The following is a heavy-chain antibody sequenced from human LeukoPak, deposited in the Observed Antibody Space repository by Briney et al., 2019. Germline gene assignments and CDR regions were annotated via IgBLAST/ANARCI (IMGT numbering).Heavy chain of an antibody. CDR1: GGSFSGYY. CDR3: ARGSTVVATTFFDY. Sequence: NPSETLSLTCAVYGGSFSGYYWSWIRQPPGKGLEWIGEINHSGSANYNPSLKSRVTISVDTSKNQFSLKLSSVTAADTAVYYCARGSTVVATTFFDYWGQGTLVTVSS. CDR2: INHSGSA. V-gene: IGHV4-34*01. J-gene: IGHJ4*02. D-gene: IGHD2-15*01.